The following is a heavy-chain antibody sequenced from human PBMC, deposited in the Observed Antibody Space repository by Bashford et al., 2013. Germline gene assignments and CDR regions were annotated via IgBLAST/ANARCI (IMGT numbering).Heavy chain of an antibody. V-gene: IGHV3-30*04. CDR1: GFTFSSFA. CDR2: TSYDGNSK. D-gene: IGHD6-13*01. J-gene: IGHJ4*02. CDR3: ARDQRNKAAADPYFDY. Sequence: GSLRLSCAASGFTFSSFAMHWVRQAPGKGLEWVALTSYDGNSKYYADSVQGRFTISRDNSKNTLYLQMNSLRGEDTAVYFCARDQRNKAAADPYFDYWGQGTLVTVSS.